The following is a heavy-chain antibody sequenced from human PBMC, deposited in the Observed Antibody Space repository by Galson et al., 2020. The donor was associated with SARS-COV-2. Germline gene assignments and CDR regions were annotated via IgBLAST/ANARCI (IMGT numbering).Heavy chain of an antibody. V-gene: IGHV2-70*11. CDR3: ARISYYGSGSYYNFDY. Sequence: ESGPTLVKPTQTLTLTCTFSGFSLSTSGMCVSWIRQPPGKALEWLARIDWDDDKYYSTSLKTRLTISKDTSKNQVVLTMTNMDPVDTATYYCARISYYGSGSYYNFDYWGQGTLVTVSS. CDR1: GFSLSTSGMC. J-gene: IGHJ4*02. D-gene: IGHD3-10*01. CDR2: IDWDDDK.